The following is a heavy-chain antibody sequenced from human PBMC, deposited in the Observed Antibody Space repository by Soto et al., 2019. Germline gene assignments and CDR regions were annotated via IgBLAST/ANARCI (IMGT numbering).Heavy chain of an antibody. D-gene: IGHD3-3*01. V-gene: IGHV3-49*03. J-gene: IGHJ6*03. CDR1: GFTFGDYA. Sequence: PGGSLRLSCTASGFTFGDYAMSWFRQAPGKGLEWVGCIRSKAYGGTTEYAASVKGRFTISRDDSKSIAYLQMNSLKTEDTAVYYCIRPVQYYDFWSGWTGYMDVWGKGTTVTVSS. CDR2: IRSKAYGGTT. CDR3: IRPVQYYDFWSGWTGYMDV.